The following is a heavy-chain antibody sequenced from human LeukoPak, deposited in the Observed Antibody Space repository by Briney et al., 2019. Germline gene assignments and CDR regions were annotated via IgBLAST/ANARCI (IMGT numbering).Heavy chain of an antibody. CDR1: GGSISSGSYY. D-gene: IGHD3-3*01. Sequence: SQTLSLTCTVSGGSISSGSYYWSWIRQPAGKGLEWIGRIYTSGSTNYNPSLKSRVTISVDTSKNQFSLKLSSVTAADTAAYYCAREPTYYDFWSGYYIHYYMDVWGKGTTVTVSS. CDR3: AREPTYYDFWSGYYIHYYMDV. CDR2: IYTSGST. V-gene: IGHV4-61*02. J-gene: IGHJ6*03.